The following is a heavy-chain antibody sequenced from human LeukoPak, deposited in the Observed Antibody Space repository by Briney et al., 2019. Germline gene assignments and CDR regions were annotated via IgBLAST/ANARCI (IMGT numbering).Heavy chain of an antibody. Sequence: GGSLRLSCEASGFTFSSFAMSWVRQAPGKGLQWVSTLYGSGTRTSYAESVKGRFTISRDISKNTLYVQMNSLRAEDTAVYYCAKCRGTNCNNFDHWGQGTLVTVSS. D-gene: IGHD2-2*02. CDR3: AKCRGTNCNNFDH. J-gene: IGHJ4*02. CDR2: LYGSGTRT. V-gene: IGHV3-23*01. CDR1: GFTFSSFA.